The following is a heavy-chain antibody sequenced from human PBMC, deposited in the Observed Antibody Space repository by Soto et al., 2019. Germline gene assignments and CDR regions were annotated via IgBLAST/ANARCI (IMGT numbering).Heavy chain of an antibody. V-gene: IGHV4-59*01. Sequence: SETLSLTCTVSGGSISSYYWSWIRQPPGKGLEWIGYIYYSGSTNYNPSLKSRVTISVDTSKNQFSLKLSSVTAADTAVYYCARESGAVAGTGAFDIWGQGTMVTVSS. CDR3: ARESGAVAGTGAFDI. J-gene: IGHJ3*02. CDR1: GGSISSYY. CDR2: IYYSGST. D-gene: IGHD6-19*01.